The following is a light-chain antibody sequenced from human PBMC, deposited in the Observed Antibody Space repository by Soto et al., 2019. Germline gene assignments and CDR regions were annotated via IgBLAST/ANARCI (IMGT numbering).Light chain of an antibody. V-gene: IGLV1-47*01. CDR3: AAWDDSLSGPEV. CDR1: SSNIGSNY. Sequence: QAVVTQPPSASGTPGQRVTISCSGSSSNIGSNYVYWYQQLPGTAPKLLIYRNNQRPSGVPDRFSGSKSGTSASLAISGLRSEDEADYYCAAWDDSLSGPEVFGTGTKLTVL. CDR2: RNN. J-gene: IGLJ1*01.